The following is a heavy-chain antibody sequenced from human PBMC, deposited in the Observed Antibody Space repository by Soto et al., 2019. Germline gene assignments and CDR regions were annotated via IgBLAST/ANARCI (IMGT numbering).Heavy chain of an antibody. CDR3: ARGGDYYGMDV. Sequence: SETLSLTCTVSGGSISSGCYYWSRIRQHPGKGLEWIGYIYYSGSTYYNPSLKSRVTISVDTSKNQFSLKLSSVTAADTAVYYCARGGDYYGMDVWGQGTTVTVSS. CDR1: GGSISSGCYY. CDR2: IYYSGST. D-gene: IGHD3-16*01. V-gene: IGHV4-31*03. J-gene: IGHJ6*02.